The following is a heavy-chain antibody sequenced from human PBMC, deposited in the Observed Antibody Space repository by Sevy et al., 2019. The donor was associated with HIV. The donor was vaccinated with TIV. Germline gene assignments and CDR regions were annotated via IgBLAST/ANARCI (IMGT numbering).Heavy chain of an antibody. V-gene: IGHV3-11*01. CDR3: ARAEVVMNDMDIGAFDI. J-gene: IGHJ3*02. CDR2: ISSSGSTI. CDR1: GFTFSDYY. Sequence: GGSLRLSCAASGFTFSDYYMSWIHQAPGKGLEWVSYISSSGSTIYYADSVKGRFTISRDNAKNSLYLQMNSLRAEDTAVYYCARAEVVMNDMDIGAFDIWGQGTMVTVSS. D-gene: IGHD3-22*01.